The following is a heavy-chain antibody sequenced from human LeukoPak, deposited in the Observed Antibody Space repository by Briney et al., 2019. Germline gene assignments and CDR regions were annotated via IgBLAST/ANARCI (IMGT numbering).Heavy chain of an antibody. CDR3: ARDRELEPLDY. J-gene: IGHJ4*02. V-gene: IGHV3-33*01. CDR1: GFTFSSYG. D-gene: IGHD1-1*01. CDR2: IWYDGSNK. Sequence: GGSLRLSCAASGFTFSSYGMHWVRQAPGKGLEWVAVIWYDGSNKYYADSVKGRFTISRDNSKNTLYLQMNSLRAEDTAVYYCARDRELEPLDYWGQGTLVTVSS.